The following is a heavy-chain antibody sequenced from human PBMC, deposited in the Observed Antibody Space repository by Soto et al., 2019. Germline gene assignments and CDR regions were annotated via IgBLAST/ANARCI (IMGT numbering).Heavy chain of an antibody. Sequence: EVQVVESGGGLVQPGGSLRLSCTASGFIFKNAWMNWVRQTPGKGLEWVGHIKSEDDGGATNYAAPVKGRFTISRDDSVNTLYLQMNSLKGEDTAVYYCSTGVVSHQQRLVDHWGLGTQVTVSS. CDR3: STGVVSHQQRLVDH. CDR1: GFIFKNAW. CDR2: IKSEDDGGAT. J-gene: IGHJ1*01. V-gene: IGHV3-15*07. D-gene: IGHD6-19*01.